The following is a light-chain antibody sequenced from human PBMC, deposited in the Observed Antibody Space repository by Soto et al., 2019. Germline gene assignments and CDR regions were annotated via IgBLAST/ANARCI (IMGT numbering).Light chain of an antibody. V-gene: IGLV1-44*01. Sequence: QSVPTQPHSASGTPGQRVTISCSGSSSNIGSNTVNWYQQPPGTAPKLLIYSNNQRPSGVPDRFSGSKSGTSASLAISGLQSEDEADYYCAAWDDSLNGYVFGTGTKVTVL. J-gene: IGLJ1*01. CDR2: SNN. CDR3: AAWDDSLNGYV. CDR1: SSNIGSNT.